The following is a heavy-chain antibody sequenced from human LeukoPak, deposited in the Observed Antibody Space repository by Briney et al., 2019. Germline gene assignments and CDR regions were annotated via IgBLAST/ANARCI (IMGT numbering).Heavy chain of an antibody. Sequence: GRSLRLSCAASGFTFSNFAMHWVRQAPGKGLEWVAIISYDGSNQYYADSVKGRFTIYRDSSQNTLYLQMNSLRAEDTAVYYCARELTGYWQQYWGQGTLVTVSS. CDR1: GFTFSNFA. CDR2: ISYDGSNQ. V-gene: IGHV3-30*04. D-gene: IGHD3-9*01. CDR3: ARELTGYWQQY. J-gene: IGHJ4*02.